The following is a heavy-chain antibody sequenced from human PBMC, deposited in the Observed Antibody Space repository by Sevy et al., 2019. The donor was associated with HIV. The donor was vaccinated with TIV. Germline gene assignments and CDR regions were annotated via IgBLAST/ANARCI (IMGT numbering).Heavy chain of an antibody. V-gene: IGHV3-9*03. CDR1: GFTFHDYA. J-gene: IGHJ3*01. CDR2: ISWNSGSI. D-gene: IGHD5-12*01. CDR3: AKHLLRDGYTVRAFDL. Sequence: GGSLRLSCAASGFTFHDYAMHWVRQAPGKGLEWVSGISWNSGSIEYADSVKGRFTISRDNAKNSLYLQMNSLRADDMALYYCAKHLLRDGYTVRAFDLWGQGTMVTVSS.